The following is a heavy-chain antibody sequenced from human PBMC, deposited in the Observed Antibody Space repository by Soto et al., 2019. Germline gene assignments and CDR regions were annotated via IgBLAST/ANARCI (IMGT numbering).Heavy chain of an antibody. V-gene: IGHV3-72*01. Sequence: EVQLVESGGGLVQPGGSLRLSCEASGFTFSDYYMDWVRQAPGKGLEWVGRIRNKANSYATHHGASVQGRFIVSISDSMNSMNLQMNSLKTEDTAVYSCVRVQLSIVRYKCTDYWGQGSLVTVSS. CDR3: VRVQLSIVRYKCTDY. D-gene: IGHD1-20*01. J-gene: IGHJ4*02. CDR2: IRNKANSYAT. CDR1: GFTFSDYY.